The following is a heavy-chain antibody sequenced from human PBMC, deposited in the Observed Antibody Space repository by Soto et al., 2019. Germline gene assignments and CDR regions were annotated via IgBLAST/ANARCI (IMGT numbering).Heavy chain of an antibody. V-gene: IGHV3-9*01. CDR1: GFTFDDYA. D-gene: IGHD6-19*01. CDR3: AKGSRQWLVNNWFDP. CDR2: ISWNSGSI. Sequence: SLRLSCAVSGFTFDDYAMHWVRQAPGKGLEWVSGISWNSGSIGYADSMKGRFTISRDNAKNSLYLQMNSLRAEDTALYYCAKGSRQWLVNNWFDPWGQGTLVTVSS. J-gene: IGHJ5*02.